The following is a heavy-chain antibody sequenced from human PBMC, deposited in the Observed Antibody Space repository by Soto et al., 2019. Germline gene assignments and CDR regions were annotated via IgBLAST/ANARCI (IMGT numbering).Heavy chain of an antibody. CDR1: GYSFTSYW. D-gene: IGHD1-1*01. CDR3: ARHQEGKSGVQLAYNWFDP. CDR2: IYPGDSDT. Sequence: PGESLKISCKGSGYSFTSYWIGWVRQMPGKGLEWMGIIYPGDSDTRYSPSFQGQVTISADKSISTAYLQWSSLKASDTAMYYCARHQEGKSGVQLAYNWFDPWGQGTLVTVSS. V-gene: IGHV5-51*01. J-gene: IGHJ5*02.